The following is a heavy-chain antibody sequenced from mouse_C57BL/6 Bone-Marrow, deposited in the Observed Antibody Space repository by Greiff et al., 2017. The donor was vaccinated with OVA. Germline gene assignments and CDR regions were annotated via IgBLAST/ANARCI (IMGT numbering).Heavy chain of an antibody. CDR1: GFTFSSYA. Sequence: EVKLEESGEGLVKPGGSLKLSCAASGFTFSSYAMSWVRQTPEKRLEWVAYISSGGDYIYYADTVKGRFTISRDNARNTLYLQMSSLKSEDTAMYYCTRDRWDWYFDVWGTGTTVTVSS. CDR3: TRDRWDWYFDV. V-gene: IGHV5-9-1*02. D-gene: IGHD4-1*01. J-gene: IGHJ1*03. CDR2: ISSGGDYI.